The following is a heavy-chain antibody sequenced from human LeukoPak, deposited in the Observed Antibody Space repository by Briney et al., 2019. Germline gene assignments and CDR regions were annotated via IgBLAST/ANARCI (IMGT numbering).Heavy chain of an antibody. CDR2: INQEASRT. D-gene: IGHD2/OR15-2a*01. CDR1: GFTFRSYW. CDR3: AKYLSRVFDS. J-gene: IGHJ4*02. Sequence: GGSLRLSCAASGFTFRSYWMSWVRQAPGKGLEWLGHINQEASRTDHADSVKGRFTISRDNSRNLLYLHMSSLRAEDTAVYYCAKYLSRVFDSWGQGILVSVSS. V-gene: IGHV3-7*01.